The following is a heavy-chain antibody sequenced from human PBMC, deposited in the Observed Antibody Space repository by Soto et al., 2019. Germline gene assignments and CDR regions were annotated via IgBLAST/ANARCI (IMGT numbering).Heavy chain of an antibody. V-gene: IGHV1-46*01. J-gene: IGHJ6*02. D-gene: IGHD5-18*01. Sequence: ASVKVSCKASGYTFTSYYMHWVRQAPGQGLEWMGIINPSGGSTSYAQKFQGRVTMTRDTSTSTVYMELSSLRSEDTAVYYCARDGAVDTAMVNQDYYYYYGMDVWAQGTTVTVSS. CDR3: ARDGAVDTAMVNQDYYYYYGMDV. CDR2: INPSGGST. CDR1: GYTFTSYY.